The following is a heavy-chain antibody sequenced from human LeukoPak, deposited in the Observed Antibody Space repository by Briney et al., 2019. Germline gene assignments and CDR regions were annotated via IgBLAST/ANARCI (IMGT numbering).Heavy chain of an antibody. CDR2: IIPILGIA. CDR1: GGTFSSYA. Sequence: SVKVSCKASGGTFSSYAISWVRQAPGQGLEWMGRIIPILGIANYAQKFQGRVTITADKSTSTAYMELSSPRSEDTAVYYCITIFGVANYYYYGMDVWGQGTTVTVSS. D-gene: IGHD3-3*01. V-gene: IGHV1-69*04. CDR3: ITIFGVANYYYYGMDV. J-gene: IGHJ6*02.